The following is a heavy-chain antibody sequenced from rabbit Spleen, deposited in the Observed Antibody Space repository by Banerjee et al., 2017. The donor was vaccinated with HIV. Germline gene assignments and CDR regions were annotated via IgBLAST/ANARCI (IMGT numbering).Heavy chain of an antibody. CDR1: GIDFSSGYW. CDR2: IYGNDGST. J-gene: IGHJ4*01. V-gene: IGHV1S45*01. D-gene: IGHD7-1*01. CDR3: ASNAAGYNGYQFKL. Sequence: QQQLEESGGGLVKPGGTLTLTCKASGIDFSSGYWPCWVRQAPGKGLEWIGCIYGNDGSTYYASCAKGRFTISKSSSTTMTLQMTSLTAADTATYFCASNAAGYNGYQFKLWGPGALVTVS.